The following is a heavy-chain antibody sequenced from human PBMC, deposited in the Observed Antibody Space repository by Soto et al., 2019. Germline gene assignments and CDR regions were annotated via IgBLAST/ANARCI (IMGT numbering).Heavy chain of an antibody. CDR3: ATKGCDRNAFDI. Sequence: QVQLVQSGAEVKKPGASVKVSCKASGYSFTTFGISWVRQAPGQGLEWMAWISANNRNTKYAQSLQGRVTMTTDTSTSTAYMELRSLRSDDTAVYYCATKGCDRNAFDIWGQGTMVTVSS. D-gene: IGHD2-21*02. J-gene: IGHJ3*02. V-gene: IGHV1-18*01. CDR2: ISANNRNT. CDR1: GYSFTTFG.